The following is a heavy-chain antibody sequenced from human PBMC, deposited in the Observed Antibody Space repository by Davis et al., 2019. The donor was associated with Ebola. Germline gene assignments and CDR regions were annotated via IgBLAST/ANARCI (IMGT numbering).Heavy chain of an antibody. CDR3: AKVKIQLWNNYFDY. CDR2: ISYDGSSK. V-gene: IGHV3-30*18. J-gene: IGHJ4*02. CDR1: GYTFTGYY. Sequence: SCKASGYTFTGYYMHWVRQAPGKGLEWVAVISYDGSSKYYADSVKGRFTISRDNSKSTLYLQMNSLRAEDTAVYYCAKVKIQLWNNYFDYWGQGTLVTVSS. D-gene: IGHD5-18*01.